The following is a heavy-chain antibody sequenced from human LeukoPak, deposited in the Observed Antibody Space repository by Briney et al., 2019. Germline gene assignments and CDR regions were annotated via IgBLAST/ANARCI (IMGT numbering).Heavy chain of an antibody. CDR3: AKRIQSAMAMGY. Sequence: GGSLRLSCAASGFTFSSYEMNWVRQAPGKGLEWVSYISSSGSTIYYADSVKGRFTISRDNAKNSLYLQMNSLRAEDTAVYYCAKRIQSAMAMGYWGQGTLVTVSS. CDR1: GFTFSSYE. CDR2: ISSSGSTI. J-gene: IGHJ4*02. V-gene: IGHV3-48*03. D-gene: IGHD5-18*01.